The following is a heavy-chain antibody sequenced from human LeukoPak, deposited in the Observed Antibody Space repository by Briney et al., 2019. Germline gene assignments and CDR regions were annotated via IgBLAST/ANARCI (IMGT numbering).Heavy chain of an antibody. J-gene: IGHJ4*02. CDR1: GFTFSSYS. Sequence: PGGSLRLSCAASGFTFSSYSMNWVRQAPGKGLEWVSSISSSSSYIYYADSVKGRFTISRDNAKNSLYLQMNSLRAGDTAVYYCARDGGKIAVAPDYWGQGTLVTVSS. CDR2: ISSSSSYI. CDR3: ARDGGKIAVAPDY. V-gene: IGHV3-21*01. D-gene: IGHD6-19*01.